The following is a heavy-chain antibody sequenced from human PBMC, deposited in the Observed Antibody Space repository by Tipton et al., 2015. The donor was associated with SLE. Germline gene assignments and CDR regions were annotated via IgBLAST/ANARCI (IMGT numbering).Heavy chain of an antibody. CDR1: GGTFSTYA. CDR3: ARDRGGGFCSGGSCYSGDY. CDR2: VIPIFGTA. V-gene: IGHV1-69*01. D-gene: IGHD2-15*01. Sequence: QSGAEVKKPGSSVKVSCKASGGTFSTYAISWVRQAPGQGLEWMGGVIPIFGTANYAQKFQGRVTITADESTSTAYMELSSLRSEDTAMYYCARDRGGGFCSGGSCYSGDYWGQGTLVTVSS. J-gene: IGHJ4*02.